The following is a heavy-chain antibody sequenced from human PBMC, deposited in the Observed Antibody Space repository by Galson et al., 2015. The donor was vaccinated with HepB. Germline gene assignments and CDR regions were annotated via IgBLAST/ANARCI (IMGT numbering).Heavy chain of an antibody. V-gene: IGHV3-15*01. J-gene: IGHJ4*02. CDR2: IKTKSDGGTA. Sequence: SLRLSCAASGFTFTNAWMSWVRQSPGKGLEWVGRIKTKSDGGTADYAAPLKGRFTISSDDSKNTVFMQMNSLKIEDTGVYYCCILVTVDVPWGQGTLVTVSS. D-gene: IGHD2/OR15-2a*01. CDR1: GFTFTNAW. CDR3: CILVTVDVP.